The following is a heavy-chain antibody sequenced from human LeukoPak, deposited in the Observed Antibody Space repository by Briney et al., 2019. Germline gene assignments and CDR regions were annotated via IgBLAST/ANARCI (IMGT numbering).Heavy chain of an antibody. V-gene: IGHV1-69*06. J-gene: IGHJ5*02. CDR2: IIPIFGTA. CDR3: ARDDYGDYGS. CDR1: GGTFSSYA. D-gene: IGHD4-17*01. Sequence: ASVKVSCKASGGTFSSYAISWVRQAPGQGLEWMGGIIPIFGTANYAQKFQGRVTTTADKSTSTAYMELSSLRSEDTAVYYCARDDYGDYGSWGQGTLVTVSS.